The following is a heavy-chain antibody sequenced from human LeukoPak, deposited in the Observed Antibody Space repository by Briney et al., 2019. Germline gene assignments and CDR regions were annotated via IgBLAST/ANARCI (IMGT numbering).Heavy chain of an antibody. Sequence: PGGSLRLSCAASGFTVSSSYMTWVRQAPGKGLECVSVVYSGGSTYTADSVKGRFTISRDNSKNTLYLQMNSLRAEDTAVYYCARGVVANAPYWYFDLWGRGTLLIVPS. J-gene: IGHJ2*01. V-gene: IGHV3-53*01. CDR2: VYSGGST. D-gene: IGHD2-2*01. CDR3: ARGVVANAPYWYFDL. CDR1: GFTVSSSY.